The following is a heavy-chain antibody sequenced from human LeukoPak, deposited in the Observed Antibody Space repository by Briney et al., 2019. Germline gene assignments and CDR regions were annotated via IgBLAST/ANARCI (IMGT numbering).Heavy chain of an antibody. J-gene: IGHJ1*01. D-gene: IGHD4-17*01. CDR3: ARDPTTVTTLEYFQH. CDR1: GYTFTSYG. V-gene: IGHV1-18*01. Sequence: ASVKLSCKASGYTFTSYGISLVRQAPGQGLEWMGWISAYNGNTNYAHKLQGRVTMTTDTSTSTAYMELRSLRSDDTAVYYCARDPTTVTTLEYFQHWGQGTLVTVSS. CDR2: ISAYNGNT.